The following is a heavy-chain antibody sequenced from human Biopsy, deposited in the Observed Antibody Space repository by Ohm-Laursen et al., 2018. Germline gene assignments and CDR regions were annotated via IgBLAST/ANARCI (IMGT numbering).Heavy chain of an antibody. D-gene: IGHD2/OR15-2a*01. CDR2: VYYSGTT. Sequence: SQTLSLTCTVSGGSISSDWWSCIRQPPGKGLEGVGYVYYSGTTTYNPSLRSRVTISVDTSMNQISLRLQSVTAADTAIYYCTRATNSTGWPYYYFCGMDIWGQGTTVTVSS. J-gene: IGHJ6*02. CDR1: GGSISSDW. CDR3: TRATNSTGWPYYYFCGMDI. V-gene: IGHV4-59*01.